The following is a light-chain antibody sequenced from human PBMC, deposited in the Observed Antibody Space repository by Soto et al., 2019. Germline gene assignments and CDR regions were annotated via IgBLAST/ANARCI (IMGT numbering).Light chain of an antibody. CDR1: QSINSW. J-gene: IGKJ1*01. V-gene: IGKV1-5*01. CDR3: QQYTSYSGT. CDR2: DAS. Sequence: DIQMTQSPSTLSASVGDRVTITCRASQSINSWLAWYQQKPGKAPQILIYDASTLKSGVPSRFSASGSGTEFTLIISSLQPDDFATYYCQQYTSYSGTFGQGTKVEI.